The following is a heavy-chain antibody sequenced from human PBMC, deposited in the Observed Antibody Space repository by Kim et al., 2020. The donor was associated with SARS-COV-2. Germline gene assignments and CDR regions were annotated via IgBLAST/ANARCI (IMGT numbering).Heavy chain of an antibody. CDR1: GFTFSSYS. CDR3: ARDLPYYDILTGYYDTPDAFDI. V-gene: IGHV3-48*02. CDR2: ISSSSSTI. J-gene: IGHJ3*02. D-gene: IGHD3-9*01. Sequence: GGSLRLSCAASGFTFSSYSMNWVRQAPGKGLEWVSYISSSSSTIYYADSVKGRFTISRDNAKNSLYLQMNSLRDEDTAVYYCARDLPYYDILTGYYDTPDAFDIWGQGTMVTVSS.